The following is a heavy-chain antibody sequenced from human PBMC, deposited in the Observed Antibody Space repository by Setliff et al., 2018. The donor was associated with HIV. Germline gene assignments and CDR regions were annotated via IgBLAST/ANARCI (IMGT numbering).Heavy chain of an antibody. D-gene: IGHD6-13*01. V-gene: IGHV4-38-2*01. CDR2: IYHGGTT. J-gene: IGHJ6*03. CDR1: GYSISSGYY. CDR3: ARCPSNHMTEAGKKTIYYHYMDV. Sequence: PSETLSLTCAVSGYSISSGYYWVWIRQPPGKGLEWIGSIYHGGTTYYNPSLKSRSTISEDTSKNQFSLSLSSVTAADTALYYCARCPSNHMTEAGKKTIYYHYMDVWGKGTTVTVSS.